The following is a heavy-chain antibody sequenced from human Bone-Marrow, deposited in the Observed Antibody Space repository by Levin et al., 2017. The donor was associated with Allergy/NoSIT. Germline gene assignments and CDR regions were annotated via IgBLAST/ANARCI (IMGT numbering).Heavy chain of an antibody. Sequence: GGSLRLSCAASGFTFSSYAMHWVRQAPGKGLEYVSAISSNGGSTYYANSVKGRFTISRDNSKNTLYLQMGSLRAEDMAVYYCARHATTVTTWLDYWGQGTLVTVSS. J-gene: IGHJ4*02. V-gene: IGHV3-64*01. CDR1: GFTFSSYA. CDR3: ARHATTVTTWLDY. CDR2: ISSNGGST. D-gene: IGHD4-17*01.